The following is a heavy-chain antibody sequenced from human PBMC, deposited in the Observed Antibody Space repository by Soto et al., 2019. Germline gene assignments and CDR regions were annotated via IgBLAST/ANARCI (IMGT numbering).Heavy chain of an antibody. V-gene: IGHV4-4*02. J-gene: IGHJ3*02. Sequence: SETLSLTCAVSGASITTYNWWSWVRQPPGKGLEWIGEIHHSGSTNYNTSLRSRVTTSVDKSKNQFSLSLISVTAADTAMYYCARGYAFDIWGQGTMVTVSS. CDR1: GASITTYNW. CDR3: ARGYAFDI. CDR2: IHHSGST.